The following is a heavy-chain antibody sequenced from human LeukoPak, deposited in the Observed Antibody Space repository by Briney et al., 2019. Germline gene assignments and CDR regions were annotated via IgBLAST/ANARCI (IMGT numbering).Heavy chain of an antibody. CDR1: GGSISSSSYY. V-gene: IGHV4-39*07. CDR2: IYYSGST. D-gene: IGHD2-15*01. J-gene: IGHJ4*02. CDR3: ARVVVGYCSGGSCQCFDY. Sequence: TASETLSLTCTVSGGSISSSSYYWGWIRQPPGKGLEWIGSIYYSGSTYYNPSLKSRVTISVDTSKNQFSLKLSSVTAADTAVYYCARVVVGYCSGGSCQCFDYWGQGTLVTVSS.